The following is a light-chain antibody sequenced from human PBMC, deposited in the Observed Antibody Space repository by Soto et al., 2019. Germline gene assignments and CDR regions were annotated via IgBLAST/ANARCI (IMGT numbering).Light chain of an antibody. Sequence: EIELRQSPGTLSLSPGERATLSCKASQSVSNNYLAWYQQKPGQAPRLLIYGAFNRATGIPARFSGSGSGTEFTLTISSRQSEDFAVYYCQQYNDWPTFGQGTKVDIK. V-gene: IGKV3D-15*01. CDR1: QSVSNN. CDR2: GAF. CDR3: QQYNDWPT. J-gene: IGKJ1*01.